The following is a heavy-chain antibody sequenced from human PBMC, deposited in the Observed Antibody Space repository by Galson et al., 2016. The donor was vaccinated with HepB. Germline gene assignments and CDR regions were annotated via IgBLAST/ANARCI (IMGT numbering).Heavy chain of an antibody. J-gene: IGHJ4*02. Sequence: SLRLSCAVSGFRVSAHHVGWFRQAPGKGLECVSVLYGGGGTYHTDSVKGRFSVSRDNSKNIVYLQMNSRRADDTAVYYCVGYGGNSVWGQGTLVTVSS. D-gene: IGHD4-23*01. CDR3: VGYGGNSV. V-gene: IGHV3-53*01. CDR2: LYGGGGT. CDR1: GFRVSAHH.